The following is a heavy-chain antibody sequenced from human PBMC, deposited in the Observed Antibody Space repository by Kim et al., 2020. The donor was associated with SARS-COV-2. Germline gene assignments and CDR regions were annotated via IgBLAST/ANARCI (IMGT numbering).Heavy chain of an antibody. CDR3: ARWGSLQSGPDY. Sequence: SETLSLTCAVSGDSMTSGYYSWSWIRQPPGKGLEGIGYIYYSGETYYHPSLKSRVTISVDRSKSQLSLSLSSLTAADTAVYDCARWGSLQSGPDYWGPG. J-gene: IGHJ4*02. V-gene: IGHV4-30-2*01. D-gene: IGHD4-4*01. CDR2: IYYSGET. CDR1: GDSMTSGYYS.